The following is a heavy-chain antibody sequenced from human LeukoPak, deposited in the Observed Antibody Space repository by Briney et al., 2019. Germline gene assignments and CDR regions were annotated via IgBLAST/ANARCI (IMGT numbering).Heavy chain of an antibody. CDR1: GASITSYY. J-gene: IGHJ3*02. CDR3: ARPVSNSWLDAFDI. D-gene: IGHD6-13*01. V-gene: IGHV4-59*08. CDR2: FSYSGSA. Sequence: SETLSLTCTVSGASITSYYWSWIRQPPGKGLEWIGFFSYSGSANYNPSLKSRVTISVDTSKNQFSLSLTSVTAADTAAYYCARPVSNSWLDAFDIWGQGTMVTVSS.